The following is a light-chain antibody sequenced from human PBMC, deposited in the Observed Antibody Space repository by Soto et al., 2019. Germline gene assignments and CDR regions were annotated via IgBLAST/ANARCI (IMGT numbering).Light chain of an antibody. CDR3: QQFNSWPPSWT. Sequence: EIVMQQYPAALSVSPGERATLSCRASQSVSDNLAWYQQKPGQAPRLIIYDASTRATGVPGRFSGSGSGTEFTLTISSLHSEDFAIYYCQQFNSWPPSWTFGQGTKVDIK. J-gene: IGKJ1*01. CDR2: DAS. V-gene: IGKV3-15*01. CDR1: QSVSDN.